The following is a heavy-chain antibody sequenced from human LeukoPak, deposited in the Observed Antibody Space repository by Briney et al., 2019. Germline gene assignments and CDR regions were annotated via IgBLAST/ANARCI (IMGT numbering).Heavy chain of an antibody. CDR3: ARDRDWLLESHVGAFDI. J-gene: IGHJ3*02. CDR2: ISAYNGNT. V-gene: IGHV1-18*01. CDR1: GYTFTNYG. Sequence: ASVKVSCKASGYTFTNYGFSWVRQAPGQGLEWMGWISAYNGNTNYAQKLQGRVTMTTDTSTSTAYMEVRSLRSDDTAVYYCARDRDWLLESHVGAFDIWAKGQWSPSLQ. D-gene: IGHD3/OR15-3a*01.